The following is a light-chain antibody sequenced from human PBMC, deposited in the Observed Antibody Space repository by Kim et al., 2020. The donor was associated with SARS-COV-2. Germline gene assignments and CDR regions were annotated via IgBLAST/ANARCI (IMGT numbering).Light chain of an antibody. CDR2: AAS. CDR1: QGIRND. J-gene: IGKJ1*01. Sequence: ASIGDSVTITCRASQGIRNDLGWYQQKPGKAPKLLIYAASTLQSGVPSRFSGSGSGTDFTLTISSLQPEDFATYYCLQDYNDPWTFGQGTKVDIK. V-gene: IGKV1-6*01. CDR3: LQDYNDPWT.